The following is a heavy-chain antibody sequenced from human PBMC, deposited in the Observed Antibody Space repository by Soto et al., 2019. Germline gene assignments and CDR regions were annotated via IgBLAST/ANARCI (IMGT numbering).Heavy chain of an antibody. Sequence: QVQLVQSGAEVKKPGASVKVSCKASGYTFTSYGISWVRQAPGQGLEWMGWISAYNGNTNYAQKLQGRVTRTTDTSTSTAYMELRSLRSDDTAVYYCARDPEDTAMRSYNWFDPWGQGTLVTVSS. D-gene: IGHD5-18*01. CDR1: GYTFTSYG. J-gene: IGHJ5*02. CDR3: ARDPEDTAMRSYNWFDP. CDR2: ISAYNGNT. V-gene: IGHV1-18*01.